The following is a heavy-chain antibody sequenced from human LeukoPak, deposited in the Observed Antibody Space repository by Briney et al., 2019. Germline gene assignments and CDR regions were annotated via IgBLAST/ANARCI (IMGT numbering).Heavy chain of an antibody. CDR2: IYTSGST. J-gene: IGHJ4*02. Sequence: PSETLSFTCTVSGGSISSYYWSWIRQPAGKGLEWIGRIYTSGSTNYNPSLKSRVTMSVDTSKNQFSLKLSSVTAADTAVYYCARGPGLYYYGSGSFYNYWGQGTLVTVSS. CDR1: GGSISSYY. V-gene: IGHV4-4*07. CDR3: ARGPGLYYYGSGSFYNY. D-gene: IGHD3-10*01.